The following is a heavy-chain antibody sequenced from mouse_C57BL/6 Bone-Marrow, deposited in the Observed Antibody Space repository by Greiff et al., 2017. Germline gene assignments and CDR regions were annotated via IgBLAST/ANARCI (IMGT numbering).Heavy chain of an antibody. V-gene: IGHV1-53*01. Sequence: QVHVKQPGTELVKPGASVKLSCKASGYTFTSYWMHWVKQRPGQGLEWIGNINPSNGGTNSNEKFKSKATLTVDKSSSTAYMQLSSLTSEDSAVYYCARSGRWLLRTCDYWGQGTTRTVSS. D-gene: IGHD2-3*01. J-gene: IGHJ2*01. CDR1: GYTFTSYW. CDR2: INPSNGGT. CDR3: ARSGRWLLRTCDY.